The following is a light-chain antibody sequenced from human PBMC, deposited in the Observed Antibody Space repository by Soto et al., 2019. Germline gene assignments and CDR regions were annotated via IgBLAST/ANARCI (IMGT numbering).Light chain of an antibody. V-gene: IGKV3-11*01. CDR2: ATS. CDR3: QQRYSWPVT. CDR1: QSITNY. Sequence: EIVLTQSPATLSLSPGERATLSCRASQSITNYLGWYQQKPGQAPRLLIYATSNRATGIPARFSDSGSGTDFTLTIRSIEPEYFSGYYCQQRYSWPVTFGQGTRLEIK. J-gene: IGKJ5*01.